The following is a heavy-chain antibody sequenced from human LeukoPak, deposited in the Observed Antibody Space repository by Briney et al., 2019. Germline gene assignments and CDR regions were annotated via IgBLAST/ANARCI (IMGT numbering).Heavy chain of an antibody. CDR1: GGSIRSSYY. D-gene: IGHD3-16*02. CDR3: ASQYDYVWGSYRSRWFDY. Sequence: SETLSLTCTVSGGSIRSSYYWGWIRQPPGKGLEWIGSIYYSGSTYYNPSLKSRVTISVDTSKNQFSLKLSSVTAADTAVYYCASQYDYVWGSYRSRWFDYWGQGTLVTVSS. V-gene: IGHV4-39*01. CDR2: IYYSGST. J-gene: IGHJ4*02.